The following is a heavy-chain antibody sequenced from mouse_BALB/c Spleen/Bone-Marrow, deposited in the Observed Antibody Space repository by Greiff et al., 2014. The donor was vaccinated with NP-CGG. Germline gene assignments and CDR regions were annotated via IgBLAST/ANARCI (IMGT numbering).Heavy chain of an antibody. V-gene: IGHV1S81*02. Sequence: VKLQESGAELVKPGASVKLSCKASGYTFTSYYMYWVKQRPGQGLEWIGEINPSNGGTNFNEKFKSRATLTVDKSSSPAYMQLSSLTSEDSAVYYCTRLPHWGQGTSVTVSS. CDR3: TRLPH. J-gene: IGHJ4*01. CDR1: GYTFTSYY. D-gene: IGHD5-1*01. CDR2: INPSNGGT.